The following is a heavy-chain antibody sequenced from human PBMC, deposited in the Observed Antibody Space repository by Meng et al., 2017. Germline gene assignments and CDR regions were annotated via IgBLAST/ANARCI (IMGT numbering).Heavy chain of an antibody. CDR3: ARGSYYDSSGYYSVNY. Sequence: DVHVGESGGGVVPPGGSLRLSCAASGFTFSSDCMHWVRQAPGKGLVWVSRINSDGSSTSYADSMKGQFTISRDNAKNTLYLQMNSLRAEDMAVYYCARGSYYDSSGYYSVNYWGQGTLVTVSS. CDR2: INSDGSST. D-gene: IGHD3-22*01. V-gene: IGHV3/OR16-13*01. CDR1: GFTFSSDC. J-gene: IGHJ4*02.